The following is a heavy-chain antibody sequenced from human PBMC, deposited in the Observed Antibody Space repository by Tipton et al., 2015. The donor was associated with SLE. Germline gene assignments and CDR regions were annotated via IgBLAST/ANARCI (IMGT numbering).Heavy chain of an antibody. CDR3: ARDLGGY. Sequence: SLRLSCTDSAFTISDYYMAWIRQAPGEGLVWVSVIYSGGSTYYADSVKGRFTVSRDNSKNTLYLQMNSLRAEDTAVYYCARDLGGYWGQGTLVTVSS. CDR2: IYSGGST. J-gene: IGHJ4*02. D-gene: IGHD3-16*01. CDR1: AFTISDYY. V-gene: IGHV3-53*01.